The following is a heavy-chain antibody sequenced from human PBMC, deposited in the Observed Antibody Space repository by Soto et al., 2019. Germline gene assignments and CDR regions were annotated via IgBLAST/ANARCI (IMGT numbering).Heavy chain of an antibody. CDR2: VYYGGAIFYSGNI. CDR1: GDSISSSNSH. V-gene: IGHV4-39*01. D-gene: IGHD3-3*02. J-gene: IGHJ3*02. CDR3: VRYDRINMKPYSPEGFHI. Sequence: SETLSLTCTVSGDSISSSNSHWGWTRQPPGKGLEYIGSVYYGGAIFYSGNIYYNPSLKSRVTISVDTSKNQFSLRLSSVTAADTGIYYCVRYDRINMKPYSPEGFHIWGQGTMVTVSS.